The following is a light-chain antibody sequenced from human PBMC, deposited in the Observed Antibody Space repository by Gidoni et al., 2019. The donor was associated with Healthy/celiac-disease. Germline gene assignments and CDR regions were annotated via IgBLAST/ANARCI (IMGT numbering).Light chain of an antibody. CDR1: SSDVGGYNY. V-gene: IGLV2-8*01. CDR2: EVS. Sequence: QSALTQPHSAYGSPGQSVTISCPGTSSDVGGYNYVSWYQQHPGQSPKRIIYEVSKRPPGVPDRFSGSKSCNTASLTVSGLQAEDEADYYCSSYAGSNNLVFGGGTKLTVL. CDR3: SSYAGSNNLV. J-gene: IGLJ2*01.